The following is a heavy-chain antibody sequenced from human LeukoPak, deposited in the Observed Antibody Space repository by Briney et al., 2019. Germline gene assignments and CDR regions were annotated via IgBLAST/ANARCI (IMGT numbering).Heavy chain of an antibody. V-gene: IGHV1-8*01. D-gene: IGHD4-17*01. CDR2: MNPNSGNT. Sequence: ASVTASFTASGYTFTSYDINWVRQATGQGLEWMGWMNPNSGNTGYAQKFQGRVTMTRNTSISTAYMELSSLRAEDTAVYYCASVNYGGKGDAFDIWGQGTMVTVSS. J-gene: IGHJ3*02. CDR3: ASVNYGGKGDAFDI. CDR1: GYTFTSYD.